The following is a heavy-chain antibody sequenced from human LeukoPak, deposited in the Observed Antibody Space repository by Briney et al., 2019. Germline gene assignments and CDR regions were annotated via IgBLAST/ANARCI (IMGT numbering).Heavy chain of an antibody. CDR3: ATGSGLWSPDY. CDR2: INNEGTST. J-gene: IGHJ4*02. V-gene: IGHV3-74*01. CDR1: GFTFSSYW. D-gene: IGHD5-18*01. Sequence: GGSLRLSCAASGFTFSSYWMHWVRQAPGKGLVWVSRINNEGTSTSYADSVKGRFTISRDNAKNRLYVQMNSLRVEDTAVYYCATGSGLWSPDYWGQGTLVTVSS.